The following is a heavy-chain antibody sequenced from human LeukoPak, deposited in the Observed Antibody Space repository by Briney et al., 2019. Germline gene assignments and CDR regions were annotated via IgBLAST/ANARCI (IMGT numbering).Heavy chain of an antibody. CDR2: IYYSGST. Sequence: SETLSLTCTASGVSISSGDYYWSWIRQPPGKGLEWIGYIYYSGSTYYNPSLKSRVTISVDTSKNQFSLKLSSVTAADTAVYYCAREGLGLGINWFDPWGQGTLVTVSS. D-gene: IGHD1-14*01. V-gene: IGHV4-30-4*01. J-gene: IGHJ5*02. CDR3: AREGLGLGINWFDP. CDR1: GVSISSGDYY.